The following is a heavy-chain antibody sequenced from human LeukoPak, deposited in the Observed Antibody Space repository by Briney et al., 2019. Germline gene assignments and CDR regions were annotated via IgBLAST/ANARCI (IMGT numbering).Heavy chain of an antibody. Sequence: PGGSLRLSCAASGFTFSSYAMSWVRQAPGKGPEWVTGISSGGDYTYYGDSVKGRFTISRDNSKNTLYLQMNSLRVEDTAVYYCANARYYNSDWYGLDYWGQGTQVTDSS. CDR3: ANARYYNSDWYGLDY. J-gene: IGHJ4*02. V-gene: IGHV3-23*01. D-gene: IGHD6-19*01. CDR2: ISSGGDYT. CDR1: GFTFSSYA.